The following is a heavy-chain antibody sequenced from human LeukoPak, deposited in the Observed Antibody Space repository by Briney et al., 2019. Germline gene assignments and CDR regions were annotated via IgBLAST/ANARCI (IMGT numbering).Heavy chain of an antibody. CDR3: AKAITMIVVVSAFDI. CDR1: GFTFSSYA. D-gene: IGHD3-22*01. V-gene: IGHV3-23*01. CDR2: ISGSGGST. Sequence: GGSLTLSCAASGFTFSSYAMRWVRQAPGEGRGWVSAISGSGGSTYYADSVKGRFTISRDNSKNTLYLQMNSLRAEDTAVYYCAKAITMIVVVSAFDIWGQGTMVTVSS. J-gene: IGHJ3*02.